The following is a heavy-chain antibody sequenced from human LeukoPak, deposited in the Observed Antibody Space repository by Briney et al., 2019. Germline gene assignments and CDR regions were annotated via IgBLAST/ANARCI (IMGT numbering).Heavy chain of an antibody. J-gene: IGHJ4*02. Sequence: GGSLRLSCEGSGFTFSDYWMGWVRQAPGKGLEWVVNINPAGRDTYYVDSVKGRFTISRDNPKNTLYLQMNSLRAEDTAVYFCAKRGVVIRVILVGFHKEAYYFDSWGQGALVTVSS. D-gene: IGHD3-22*01. CDR3: AKRGVVIRVILVGFHKEAYYFDS. V-gene: IGHV3-7*03. CDR1: GFTFSDYW. CDR2: INPAGRDT.